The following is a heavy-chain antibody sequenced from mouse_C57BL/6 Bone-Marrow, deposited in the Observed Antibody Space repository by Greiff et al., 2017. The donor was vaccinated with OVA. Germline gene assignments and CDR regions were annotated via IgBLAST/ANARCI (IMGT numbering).Heavy chain of an antibody. J-gene: IGHJ2*01. Sequence: QVQLQQPGAELVKPGASVKMSCKASGYTFTSYWITWVKQRPGQGLEWIGDIYPGSGSTNYNEKFKSKATLTVDKSSSTAYMQLSSLTSEASAVXYSASCGHHGRYYFDYWGQGTTLTVSS. D-gene: IGHD1-1*02. V-gene: IGHV1-55*01. CDR3: ASCGHHGRYYFDY. CDR1: GYTFTSYW. CDR2: IYPGSGST.